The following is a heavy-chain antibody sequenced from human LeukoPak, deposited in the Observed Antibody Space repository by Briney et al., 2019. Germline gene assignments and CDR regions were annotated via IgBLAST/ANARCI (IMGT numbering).Heavy chain of an antibody. V-gene: IGHV4-61*02. J-gene: IGHJ6*03. CDR3: ARVRGSSGSYEYYHYMDV. Sequence: PSETLSLTCNVSGGSISSGDYYWSWIRQPAGKALEWIGRIYASGSTNYNPSLKSRVTISLDTSKKQFSLKLSSVTAADTAVYYCARVRGSSGSYEYYHYMDVWGKGTTVTISS. CDR1: GGSISSGDYY. CDR2: IYASGST. D-gene: IGHD1-26*01.